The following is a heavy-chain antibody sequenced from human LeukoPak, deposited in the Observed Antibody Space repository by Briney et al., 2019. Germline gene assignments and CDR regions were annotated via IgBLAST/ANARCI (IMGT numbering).Heavy chain of an antibody. V-gene: IGHV3-33*01. J-gene: IGHJ4*02. D-gene: IGHD3-16*01. CDR2: IWYDGSNK. CDR3: AREGGSPPGITPYRYFDY. CDR1: GFTFSSYG. Sequence: GRSLRLSCAASGFTFSSYGMHWVRQAPGKGLEWVADIWYDGSNKYYADSVKGRFTISRDNSKNTLYLQMNGLRAEDTAVYYCAREGGSPPGITPYRYFDYWGQGTLVTVSS.